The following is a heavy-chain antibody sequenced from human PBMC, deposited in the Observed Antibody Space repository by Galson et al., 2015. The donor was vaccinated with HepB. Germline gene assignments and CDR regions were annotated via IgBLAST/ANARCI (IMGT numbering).Heavy chain of an antibody. Sequence: SLRLSCAASGFTFSDHYMDWVRQAPGKGLEWVGRTRNKANSYTTEYAASVKGRFTISRDDSKNSLYLQMNSLKTEDTAVYYCVGFGDDPPFDYWGQGTLVTVSS. J-gene: IGHJ4*02. CDR1: GFTFSDHY. CDR3: VGFGDDPPFDY. V-gene: IGHV3-72*01. CDR2: TRNKANSYTT. D-gene: IGHD3-10*01.